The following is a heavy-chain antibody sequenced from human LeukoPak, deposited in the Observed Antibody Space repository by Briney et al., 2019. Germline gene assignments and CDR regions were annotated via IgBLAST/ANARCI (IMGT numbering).Heavy chain of an antibody. CDR2: ISSNGGST. J-gene: IGHJ4*02. CDR3: ASGALASGWHGLDY. CDR1: GLTFSSYT. Sequence: GGSLRLSCAASGLTFSSYTMRWVRQAPGKGLEYVSAISSNGGSTYYADSVKGRFTISRDNSKSTLYLQMGSLRAEDMALYYCASGALASGWHGLDYWGQGTLVTVSS. D-gene: IGHD6-19*01. V-gene: IGHV3-64*02.